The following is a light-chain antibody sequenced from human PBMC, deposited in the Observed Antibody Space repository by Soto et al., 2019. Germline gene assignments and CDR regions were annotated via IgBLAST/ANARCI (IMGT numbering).Light chain of an antibody. CDR1: QSVRSNF. V-gene: IGKV3-20*01. CDR3: QQYGTTPGT. Sequence: EIVLTQSPGTLSLSPGERATLFCRASQSVRSNFLAWYQHKPGQAPMLLISGASSRATGIPDRFSGSGSGTDFTLTISRLEPEYFALYSCQQYGTTPGTFGQGTKLEIK. CDR2: GAS. J-gene: IGKJ2*02.